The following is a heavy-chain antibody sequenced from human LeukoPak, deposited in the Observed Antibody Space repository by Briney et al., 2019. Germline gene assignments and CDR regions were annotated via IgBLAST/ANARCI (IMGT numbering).Heavy chain of an antibody. Sequence: SETLSLTCTVSGGSISSYYWSWIRQPPGKGLEWIGSIYYSGSTYYNPSLKSRVTISVDTSKNQFSLKLSSVTAADTAVYYCARLGLLWFGELSETFDYWGQGTLVTVSS. D-gene: IGHD3-10*01. CDR3: ARLGLLWFGELSETFDY. CDR2: IYYSGST. V-gene: IGHV4-59*05. CDR1: GGSISSYY. J-gene: IGHJ4*02.